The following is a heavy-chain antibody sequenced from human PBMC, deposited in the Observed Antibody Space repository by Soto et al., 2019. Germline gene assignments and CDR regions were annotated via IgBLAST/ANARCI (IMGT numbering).Heavy chain of an antibody. CDR3: AASSSGYYYFDY. Sequence: ASVKVSCKASGGTFSSYAISWVRQAPGQGLEWMGGIIPIFGTANYAQKFQGRVTITADESTSTAYMELSSLRSEDTAVYYCAASSSGYYYFDYWGQGTLVTVSS. D-gene: IGHD3-22*01. CDR2: IIPIFGTA. J-gene: IGHJ4*02. CDR1: GGTFSSYA. V-gene: IGHV1-69*13.